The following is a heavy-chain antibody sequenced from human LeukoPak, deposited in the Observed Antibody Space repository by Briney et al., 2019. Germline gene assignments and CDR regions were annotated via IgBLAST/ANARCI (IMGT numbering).Heavy chain of an antibody. D-gene: IGHD3-22*01. CDR1: GYTFTSYG. CDR3: ARNRGHYDRSGYPVWVDY. Sequence: PSVKVSCKASGYTFTSYGISWVRQPPGQGLEWMGVISVYSGNTNYAQKLQGRVTMTTDTSTSTAYMELRSLRSDDTAVYDCARNRGHYDRSGYPVWVDYRGQGTLVTVSS. V-gene: IGHV1-18*01. J-gene: IGHJ4*02. CDR2: ISVYSGNT.